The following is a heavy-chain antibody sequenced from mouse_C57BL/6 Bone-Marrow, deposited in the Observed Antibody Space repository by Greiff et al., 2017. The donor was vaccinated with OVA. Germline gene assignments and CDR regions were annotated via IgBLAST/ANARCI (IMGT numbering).Heavy chain of an antibody. CDR1: GYAFSSSW. CDR2: IYPGDGDT. V-gene: IGHV1-82*01. J-gene: IGHJ2*01. CDR3: ARRAWDY. D-gene: IGHD3-1*01. Sequence: VQLQQSGPELVKPGASVKISCKASGYAFSSSWMNWVKQRPGKGLEWIGRIYPGDGDTNYNGKFKGKATLTADKSSSTAYMQLSSLTSEDSAVYFCARRAWDYWGQGTTLTVSS.